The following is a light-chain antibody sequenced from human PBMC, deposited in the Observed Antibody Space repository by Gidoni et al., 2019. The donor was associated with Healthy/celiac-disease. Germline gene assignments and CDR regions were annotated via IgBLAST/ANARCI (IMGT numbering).Light chain of an antibody. CDR2: DAS. J-gene: IGKJ5*01. Sequence: VFTQSPATLSLSPGERATLSCRASQSVSSYLAWYQQKPGQAPRLLIYDASNRATGIPARFSGSGSGTDFTLTISSLEPEDFAVYYCQQRSNWLTFXQXTRLEIK. V-gene: IGKV3-11*01. CDR3: QQRSNWLT. CDR1: QSVSSY.